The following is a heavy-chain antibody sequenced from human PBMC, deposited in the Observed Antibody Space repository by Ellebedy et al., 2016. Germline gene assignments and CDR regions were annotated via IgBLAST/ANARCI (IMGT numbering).Heavy chain of an antibody. J-gene: IGHJ4*02. CDR3: ARNRGYDSFDY. Sequence: GGSLRLSXTASGFTFSSFWMIWVRQAPGKGLEWVAHINEDGSVKYFVDSVKGRFTISRDNADNSLYLQMNSLTAEDTAVYYCARNRGYDSFDYWGQGTLVTVSS. CDR2: INEDGSVK. CDR1: GFTFSSFW. D-gene: IGHD5-12*01. V-gene: IGHV3-7*01.